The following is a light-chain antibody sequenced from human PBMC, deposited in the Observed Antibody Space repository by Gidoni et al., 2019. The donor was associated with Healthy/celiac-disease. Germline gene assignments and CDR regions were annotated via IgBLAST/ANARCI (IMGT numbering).Light chain of an antibody. CDR1: AFPKQY. Sequence: SLALPPPPSVSGSPGQTARITCSVDAFPKQYAYWYQQKPGQAPVLVIYKDSERPSGIPERFSGSSSGTTVTLTISGVQAEDEADYYCQSADSSGTYQVFGGGTKLTVL. V-gene: IGLV3-25*03. CDR3: QSADSSGTYQV. J-gene: IGLJ2*01. CDR2: KDS.